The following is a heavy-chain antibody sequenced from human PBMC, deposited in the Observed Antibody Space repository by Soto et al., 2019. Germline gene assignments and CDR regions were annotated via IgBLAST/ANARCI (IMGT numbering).Heavy chain of an antibody. CDR1: AFSLANYP. J-gene: IGHJ4*02. V-gene: IGHV3-48*01. D-gene: IGHD6-19*01. Sequence: LRLPCSASAFSLANYPMNWVRQTPGKGLERVSYISPCSETIYSTESVKGRFTSSRDNARNFMSLQMNRLRVEDTALYYCAKGPQTNVGWPYYFDSLGQGVPVTVSS. CDR3: AKGPQTNVGWPYYFDS. CDR2: ISPCSETI.